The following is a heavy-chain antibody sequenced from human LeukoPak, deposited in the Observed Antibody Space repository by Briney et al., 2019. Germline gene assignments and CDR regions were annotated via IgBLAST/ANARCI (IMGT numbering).Heavy chain of an antibody. V-gene: IGHV4-59*01. CDR1: GGSISSYY. Sequence: SETLSLTCTVSGGSISSYYWSWIRRPPGKGLEWIGYIYYSGSTNYNPSLKSRVTISVDTSKNQFSLKLSSVTAADTAVYYCARDRGYSYGHFDYWGQGTLVTVSS. D-gene: IGHD5-18*01. J-gene: IGHJ4*02. CDR3: ARDRGYSYGHFDY. CDR2: IYYSGST.